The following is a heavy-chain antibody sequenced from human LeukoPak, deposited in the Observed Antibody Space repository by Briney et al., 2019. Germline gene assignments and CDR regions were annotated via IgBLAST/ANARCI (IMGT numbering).Heavy chain of an antibody. V-gene: IGHV3-9*01. Sequence: KTGGSLRLSCAASGFTFDDYAMRWVRQAPGKGLEWVSGISWNSGSIGYADSVKGRFTISRDNAKNSLYLQMNSLRAEDTALYYCAKDPRSLGELSYPNYFDYWGQGTLVTVSS. CDR1: GFTFDDYA. D-gene: IGHD3-16*02. CDR3: AKDPRSLGELSYPNYFDY. J-gene: IGHJ4*02. CDR2: ISWNSGSI.